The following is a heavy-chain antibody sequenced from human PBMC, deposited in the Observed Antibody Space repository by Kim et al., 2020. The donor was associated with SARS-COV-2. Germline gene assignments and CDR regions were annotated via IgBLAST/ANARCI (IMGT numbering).Heavy chain of an antibody. CDR2: IYYSGST. V-gene: IGHV4-59*01. CDR3: ARDHKSSGYSYGLGWFDP. D-gene: IGHD5-18*01. Sequence: SETLSLTCTVSGGSISSYYWSWIRQPPGKGLEWIGYIYYSGSTNYNPSLKSRVTISVDTSKNQFSLKLSSVTAADTAVYYCARDHKSSGYSYGLGWFDPWGQGTLVTVSS. CDR1: GGSISSYY. J-gene: IGHJ5*02.